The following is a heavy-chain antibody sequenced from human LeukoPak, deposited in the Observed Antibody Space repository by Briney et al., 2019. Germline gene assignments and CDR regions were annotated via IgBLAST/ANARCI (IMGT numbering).Heavy chain of an antibody. V-gene: IGHV1-69*13. CDR3: ARDAAIYDSGAYYYLW. CDR1: GGTFSRYV. CDR2: IIPMFGSA. D-gene: IGHD3-22*01. J-gene: IGHJ4*02. Sequence: SVKVSCKASGGTFSRYVVSWLRQAPGQGLEWMGGIIPMFGSANYAQKFQGRLTITADELTNTAYMELSSLRSEDTAVYYCARDAAIYDSGAYYYLWWGQGTLVTVSS.